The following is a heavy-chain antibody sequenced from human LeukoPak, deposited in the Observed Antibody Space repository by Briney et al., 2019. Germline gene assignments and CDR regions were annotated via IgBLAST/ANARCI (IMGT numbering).Heavy chain of an antibody. Sequence: GGSLRLSCAASGFTFSNYAMSWVRRAPGKGLEWVSAISASGGRTEYIDSGKGRFTISRDSSKNTLHLQMNSLRVEDTAVYYCAKGTYSDHPHYMDVWGKGTTVTVSS. CDR2: ISASGGRT. J-gene: IGHJ6*03. CDR1: GFTFSNYA. V-gene: IGHV3-23*01. D-gene: IGHD4-17*01. CDR3: AKGTYSDHPHYMDV.